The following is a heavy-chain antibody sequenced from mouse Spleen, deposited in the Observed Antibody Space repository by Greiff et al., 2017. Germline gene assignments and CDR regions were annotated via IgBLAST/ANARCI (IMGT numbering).Heavy chain of an antibody. CDR1: GYAFSSSW. D-gene: IGHD2-3*01. V-gene: IGHV1-82*01. J-gene: IGHJ4*01. CDR3: ARTHDGFYAMDY. Sequence: QVQLQQSGPELVKPGASVKISCKASGYAFSSSWMNWVKQRPGKGLEWIGRIYPGDGDTNYNGKFKGKATLTADKSSSTAYMQLSSLTSEDSAVYFCARTHDGFYAMDYWGQGTSVTVSS. CDR2: IYPGDGDT.